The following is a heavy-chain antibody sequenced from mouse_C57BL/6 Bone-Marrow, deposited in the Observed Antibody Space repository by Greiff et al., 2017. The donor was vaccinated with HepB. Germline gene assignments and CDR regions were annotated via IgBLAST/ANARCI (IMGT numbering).Heavy chain of an antibody. D-gene: IGHD1-1*01. Sequence: VMLVESGPGLVAPSQCLSITCTVSGFSLTSSGVSWVRQPPGKGLEWLGVIWGDGSTNYHSALISRLSISKDNSNSQVFLKLNSLQTDDTATYDCAKPLPHYIDYWGQGTTLTVSS. J-gene: IGHJ2*01. CDR3: AKPLPHYIDY. CDR2: IWGDGST. CDR1: GFSLTSSG. V-gene: IGHV2-3*01.